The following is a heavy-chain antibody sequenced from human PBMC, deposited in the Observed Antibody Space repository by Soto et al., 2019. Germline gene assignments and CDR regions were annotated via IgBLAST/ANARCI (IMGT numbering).Heavy chain of an antibody. CDR2: IDPSDSQT. CDR1: GYSFAGYW. V-gene: IGHV5-10-1*01. D-gene: IGHD3-22*01. Sequence: PGESLKISCQGSGYSFAGYWITWVRQKPGKGLEWMGRIDPSDSQTYYSPSLRGHVTISVTKSITTVFLQWSSLRASDTAMYYCARQIYDSDTGPNFQYYFDSWGQGTPVTVSS. J-gene: IGHJ4*02. CDR3: ARQIYDSDTGPNFQYYFDS.